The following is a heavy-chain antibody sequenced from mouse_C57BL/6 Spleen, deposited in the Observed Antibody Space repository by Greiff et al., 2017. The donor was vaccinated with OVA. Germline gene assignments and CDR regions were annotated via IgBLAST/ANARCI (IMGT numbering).Heavy chain of an antibody. CDR1: GYTFTSYW. J-gene: IGHJ3*01. V-gene: IGHV1-53*01. CDR3: ARGWSTCDY. Sequence: QVQLQQPGAELVKPGASVKLSCKASGYTFTSYWMHWVKQRPGRGLEWIGNINPNNGGTKYNEKFKSKATLTVEKSSSTAYMQLSSLTSEDSAVYYGARGWSTCDYWGQGTLVTVSA. D-gene: IGHD2-3*01. CDR2: INPNNGGT.